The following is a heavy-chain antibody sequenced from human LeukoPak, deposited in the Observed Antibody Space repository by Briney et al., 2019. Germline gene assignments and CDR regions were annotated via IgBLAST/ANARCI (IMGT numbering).Heavy chain of an antibody. D-gene: IGHD3-10*01. J-gene: IGHJ6*02. CDR3: ARGEAGGTHYYYYGMDV. CDR2: IYTSGST. CDR1: GGSISSYY. V-gene: IGHV4-4*07. Sequence: SETLSLTCTVSGGSISSYYWSWIRQPAGKGLEWIGRIYTSGSTNYNPSLKSRVTMSVDTSKNQFSLKLSSVTAADTAVYYCARGEAGGTHYYYYGMDVWGQGTTVTVSS.